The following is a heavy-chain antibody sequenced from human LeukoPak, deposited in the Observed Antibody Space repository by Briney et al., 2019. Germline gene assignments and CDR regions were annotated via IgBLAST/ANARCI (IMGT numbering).Heavy chain of an antibody. J-gene: IGHJ3*01. CDR1: GFTFTTYA. D-gene: IGHD6-19*01. CDR2: ISGGGDKA. CDR3: VKDLALAGTGGGFDV. V-gene: IGHV3-23*01. Sequence: GGSLRLSCTASGFTFTTYAINWVRQAPGKGLDWVAGISGGGDKAFYADSVNGRFTISRDNSKNSVSLQMSSLRPDDAAIYYCVKDLALAGTGGGFDVWGQGTRVAVSS.